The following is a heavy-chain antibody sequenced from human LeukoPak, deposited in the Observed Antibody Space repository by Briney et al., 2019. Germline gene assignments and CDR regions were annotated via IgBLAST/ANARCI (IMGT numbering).Heavy chain of an antibody. CDR2: IKQDGSEK. CDR3: ARDKVGATRDY. V-gene: IGHV3-7*01. Sequence: PGGSLRLSCAVSGFTFSNYWMSWVRQAPGKGLGWVANIKQDGSEKYYVDSVRGRFTISRDNAKNSLYLQMNSLRAEDTAVYYCARDKVGATRDYWGQGTLVTVSS. CDR1: GFTFSNYW. J-gene: IGHJ4*02. D-gene: IGHD1-26*01.